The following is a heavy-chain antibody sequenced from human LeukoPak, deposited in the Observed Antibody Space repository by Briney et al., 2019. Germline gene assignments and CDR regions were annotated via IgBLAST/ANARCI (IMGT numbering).Heavy chain of an antibody. V-gene: IGHV4-61*02. J-gene: IGHJ4*02. CDR2: IYTSGCT. D-gene: IGHD3-3*01. CDR1: GGSISSGSYY. Sequence: SQTLSLTCTVSGGSISSGSYYWSWIRQPAGKGLEWIGRIYTSGCTNYNPSLKSRVTISVDTSKNQFSLKLSSVTAADTAVYYCARSSITIFGVDKYYFDYWGQGTLVTVSS. CDR3: ARSSITIFGVDKYYFDY.